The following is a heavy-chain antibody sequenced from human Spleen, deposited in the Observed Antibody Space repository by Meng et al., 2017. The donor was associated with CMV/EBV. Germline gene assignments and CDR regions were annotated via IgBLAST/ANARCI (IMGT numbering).Heavy chain of an antibody. CDR3: ARVLELPPYYYGMDV. J-gene: IGHJ6*02. CDR1: GFNFSSYW. V-gene: IGHV3-74*01. CDR2: INSDGSST. Sequence: GESLKISCAASGFNFSSYWMHWVRQAPGKGLVWVSRINSDGSSTSYADSVKGRFTISRDNAKNTLYLQMNSLRAEDTAVYYCARVLELPPYYYGMDVWGQGTTVTVSS. D-gene: IGHD1-7*01.